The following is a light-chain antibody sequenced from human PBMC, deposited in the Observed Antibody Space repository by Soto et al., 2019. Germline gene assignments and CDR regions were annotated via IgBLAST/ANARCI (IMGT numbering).Light chain of an antibody. Sequence: DIPLTQSPSFLSASVGDRVTITCRASQAFGSHLAWYQQKPGKAPKPLIYAASTLQSGVPSGFGGSGSGTEFTLTITSLQPEDFATYYCQQVKTYPLTFGGGTKVEIK. J-gene: IGKJ4*01. CDR2: AAS. CDR3: QQVKTYPLT. CDR1: QAFGSH. V-gene: IGKV1-9*01.